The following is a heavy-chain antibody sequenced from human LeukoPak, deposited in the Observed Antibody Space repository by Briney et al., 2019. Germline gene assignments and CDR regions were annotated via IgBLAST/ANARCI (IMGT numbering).Heavy chain of an antibody. CDR2: INGSGGST. D-gene: IGHD3-10*01. V-gene: IGHV3-23*01. CDR3: AKDAGSGSYYSAYYYYGMDV. Sequence: GGSLRLSCAASGFTFSSYAMSWVRQAPGKGLEWVSAINGSGGSTYYADSVKGRFTISRDNSKNTLYLQMNSLRAEDTAVYYCAKDAGSGSYYSAYYYYGMDVWGQGTTVTVSS. J-gene: IGHJ6*02. CDR1: GFTFSSYA.